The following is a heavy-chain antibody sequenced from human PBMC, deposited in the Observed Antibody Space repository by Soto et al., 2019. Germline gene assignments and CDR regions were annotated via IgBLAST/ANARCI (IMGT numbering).Heavy chain of an antibody. CDR2: VYPDDSDS. CDR1: GYSFTNYW. Sequence: GESLKISCKGSGYSFTNYWIGWVRQLPGKGLEWMGIVYPDDSDSRYSPSFQGQVTISADKSISTAYLQWSSLKASDTAMYFCARHGAYFYDSSGYRYFDSWGQGTLVTVSS. V-gene: IGHV5-51*01. J-gene: IGHJ4*02. D-gene: IGHD3-22*01. CDR3: ARHGAYFYDSSGYRYFDS.